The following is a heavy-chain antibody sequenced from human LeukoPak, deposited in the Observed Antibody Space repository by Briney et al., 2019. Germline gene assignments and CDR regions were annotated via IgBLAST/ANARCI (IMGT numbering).Heavy chain of an antibody. CDR2: WYQSGIS. CDR1: GYSISSGYY. CDR3: AIRYSNSYFDY. D-gene: IGHD4-11*01. Sequence: SETLSLTCAVSGYSISSGYYWGGIRQPPGEGLEWTGNWYQSGISYYNASLKSRVTISVDTSENQFSLKLNSVTAADTAVYYCAIRYSNSYFDYWGQGALGSVSS. V-gene: IGHV4-38-2*01. J-gene: IGHJ4*02.